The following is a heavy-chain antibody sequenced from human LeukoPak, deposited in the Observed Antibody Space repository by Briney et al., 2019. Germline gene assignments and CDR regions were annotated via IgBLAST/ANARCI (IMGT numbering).Heavy chain of an antibody. Sequence: SETLSLTCTVSGASMTSYYWTWIRQPPGKGLEWVGYMYFGERTNYNPSPKSRATISIDTSKKQFSLNLKPVTAADTAVYYCARIPGDRPDDWGQGTLVTVS. CDR1: GASMTSYY. V-gene: IGHV4-59*01. D-gene: IGHD7-27*01. CDR3: ARIPGDRPDD. CDR2: MYFGERT. J-gene: IGHJ4*02.